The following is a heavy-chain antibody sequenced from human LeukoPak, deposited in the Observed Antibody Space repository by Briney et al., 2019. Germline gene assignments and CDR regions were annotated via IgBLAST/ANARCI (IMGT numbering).Heavy chain of an antibody. CDR3: ARDLNPPTVTTMYYFDY. V-gene: IGHV1-18*01. Sequence: ASVKVSCKASGYTFTSYDISWVRQAPGQGPEWLGWISGFNGNTKSAQEVQGRVTMTRDTSTTTAYMELRSLRSDDTAVYYCARDLNPPTVTTMYYFDYWGQGTLVTVSS. CDR2: ISGFNGNT. D-gene: IGHD4-17*01. J-gene: IGHJ4*02. CDR1: GYTFTSYD.